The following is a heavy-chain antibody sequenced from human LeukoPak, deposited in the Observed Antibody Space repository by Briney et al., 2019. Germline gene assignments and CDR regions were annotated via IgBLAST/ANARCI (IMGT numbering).Heavy chain of an antibody. V-gene: IGHV4-31*03. Sequence: SETLSLTCTVSGGSISSGGYYWSWIHQHPGKGLEWIGYIYYSGSTYYNPSLKSRVTISVDTSKNQFSLKLSSVTAADTAVYYCARGLHVDTAMVQYYFDYWGQGTLVTVSS. CDR3: ARGLHVDTAMVQYYFDY. CDR1: GGSISSGGYY. CDR2: IYYSGST. D-gene: IGHD5-18*01. J-gene: IGHJ4*02.